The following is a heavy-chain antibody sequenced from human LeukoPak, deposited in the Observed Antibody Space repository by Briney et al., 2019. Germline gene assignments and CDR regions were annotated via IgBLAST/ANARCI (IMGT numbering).Heavy chain of an antibody. CDR2: ISDSGGRT. Sequence: GGSLRLSCAVSGITLTNYGMSWVRQAPGKGLEWVAGISDSGGRTIYADSVKGRFTISRDNPKNTLYLQMNSLRAEDTAVYYCDCGGGCSWGQGTLVTVSS. J-gene: IGHJ5*02. CDR3: DCGGGCS. V-gene: IGHV3-23*01. D-gene: IGHD2-21*02. CDR1: GITLTNYG.